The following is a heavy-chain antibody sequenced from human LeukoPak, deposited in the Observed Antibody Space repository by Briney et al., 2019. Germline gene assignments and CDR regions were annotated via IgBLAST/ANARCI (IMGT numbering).Heavy chain of an antibody. CDR1: GYTFTGYY. CDR3: ARVDSSGWYNWFDA. CDR2: INPNSGGT. D-gene: IGHD6-19*01. J-gene: IGHJ5*02. Sequence: GASVKVSCKASGYTFTGYYMHWVRQAPGQGLEWMGWINPNSGGTNYAQKFQGRVTMTRDTSISTAYMELSRLRSDDTAVYYCARVDSSGWYNWFDAWGQGTLVTVSS. V-gene: IGHV1-2*02.